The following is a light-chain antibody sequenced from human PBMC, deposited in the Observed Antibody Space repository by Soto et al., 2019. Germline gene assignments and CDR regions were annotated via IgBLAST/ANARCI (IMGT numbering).Light chain of an antibody. V-gene: IGKV3-11*01. J-gene: IGKJ1*01. Sequence: EIVLTQSPATLSLSPGERATLSCRASQSVSSYLAWYQQKPGQAPRLLIYDASNRASGIPARFSGSGSGTDFTLTMSCLEPEDFAVYYCQQRSYWPPAFGQGTKVEIK. CDR1: QSVSSY. CDR3: QQRSYWPPA. CDR2: DAS.